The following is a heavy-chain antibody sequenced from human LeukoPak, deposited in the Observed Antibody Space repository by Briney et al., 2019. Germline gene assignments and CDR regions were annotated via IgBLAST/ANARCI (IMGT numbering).Heavy chain of an antibody. Sequence: SETLSLTCTVSDGSSSSSSWNWIRQPPGKGLEWVGYIYYSGSTKYNPSLESRVTISVDTSKNQISLKLRSVTAADTAIYYCARRQQTGGDNGLHNWFDPWSQGTLVTVSS. V-gene: IGHV4-59*08. CDR2: IYYSGST. CDR3: ARRQQTGGDNGLHNWFDP. CDR1: DGSSSSSS. D-gene: IGHD2-21*01. J-gene: IGHJ5*02.